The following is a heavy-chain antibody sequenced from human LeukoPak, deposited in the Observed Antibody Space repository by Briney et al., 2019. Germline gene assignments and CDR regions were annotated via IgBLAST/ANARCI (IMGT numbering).Heavy chain of an antibody. CDR1: GGSFSGYY. Sequence: SETLPLTCAVYGGSFSGYYWSWIRQPPGKGLEWIGEINHSGSTNYNPSLKSRVTTSVDTSKNQFSLKLSSVTAADTAVYYCARHYGERSWFDPWGQGTLVTVSS. J-gene: IGHJ5*02. CDR2: INHSGST. V-gene: IGHV4-34*01. D-gene: IGHD4-17*01. CDR3: ARHYGERSWFDP.